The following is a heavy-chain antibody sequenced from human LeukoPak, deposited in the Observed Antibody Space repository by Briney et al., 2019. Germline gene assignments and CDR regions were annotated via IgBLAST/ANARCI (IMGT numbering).Heavy chain of an antibody. CDR3: AREGSYYATGSPPLAY. V-gene: IGHV4-59*12. D-gene: IGHD3-10*01. J-gene: IGHJ4*02. CDR2: IYYSGST. CDR1: GGPISSYY. Sequence: SETLSLTCTVSGGPISSYYWSWIRQPPGKGLEWIGYIYYSGSTNYNPSLKSRVTISVDTSKNQFSLKLTSVTAADTAVYYCAREGSYYATGSPPLAYWGQGTLVTVSS.